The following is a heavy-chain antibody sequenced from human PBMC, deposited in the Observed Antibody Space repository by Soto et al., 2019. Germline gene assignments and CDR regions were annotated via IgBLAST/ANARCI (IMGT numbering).Heavy chain of an antibody. D-gene: IGHD3-10*01. Sequence: SETLSLTCAVYGGSFSGYYWSWIRQPPGKGLEWIGEINHSGSTNYNPSLKSRVTISVDTSKNQFSLKLSSVTAADTAVYYCARVLGYYGSGARYGMDVWGQGTTVTVSS. CDR1: GGSFSGYY. CDR2: INHSGST. J-gene: IGHJ6*02. CDR3: ARVLGYYGSGARYGMDV. V-gene: IGHV4-34*01.